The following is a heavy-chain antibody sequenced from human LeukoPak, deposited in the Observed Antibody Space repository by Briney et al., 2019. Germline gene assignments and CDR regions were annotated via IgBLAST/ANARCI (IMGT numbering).Heavy chain of an antibody. V-gene: IGHV1-18*01. Sequence: ASVTVSFTASGYTFTNYGISWVRQAPGQGLEWMGWISAYNGNTNYAQKLQGRVTMTTDTSTSTAYMELRSLRSDDTAVYYCARGNYDILTGPRRTDAFDIWGQGTKVTVSS. CDR3: ARGNYDILTGPRRTDAFDI. CDR2: ISAYNGNT. D-gene: IGHD3-9*01. J-gene: IGHJ3*02. CDR1: GYTFTNYG.